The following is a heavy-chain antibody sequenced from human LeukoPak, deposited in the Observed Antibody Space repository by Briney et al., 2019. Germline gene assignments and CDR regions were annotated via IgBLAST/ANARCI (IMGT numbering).Heavy chain of an antibody. D-gene: IGHD2-2*01. CDR3: ATGRSSTSCSFDY. J-gene: IGHJ4*02. V-gene: IGHV1-69*06. CDR2: IIPIFGTA. CDR1: GGTFSSYA. Sequence: SVKVSCKASGGTFSSYAISWVRQAPGQGLEWMGGIIPIFGTANYAQKFQGRVTMTEDTSTDTAYMELSSLRSEDTAVYYCATGRSSTSCSFDYRGQGTLVTVSS.